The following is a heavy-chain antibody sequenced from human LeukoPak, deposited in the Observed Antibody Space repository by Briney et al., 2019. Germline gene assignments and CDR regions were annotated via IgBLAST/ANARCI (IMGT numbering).Heavy chain of an antibody. CDR1: GYTFTGYY. CDR3: ARDCSGGSCPADY. V-gene: IGHV1-2*02. CDR2: INPNSGGT. D-gene: IGHD2-15*01. J-gene: IGHJ4*02. Sequence: ASVKVSCKASGYTFTGYYMHWVRQAPGQGLEWMGWINPNSGGTNYAQKLQGRVTMTTDTSTSTAYMELRSLRSDDTAVYYCARDCSGGSCPADYWGQGTLVTVSS.